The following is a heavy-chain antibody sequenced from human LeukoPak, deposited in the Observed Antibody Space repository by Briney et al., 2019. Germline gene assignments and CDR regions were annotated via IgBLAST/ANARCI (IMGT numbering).Heavy chain of an antibody. CDR1: GGSSGGYS. CDR3: CSSGHLYYYYYMDV. V-gene: IGHV4-34*01. D-gene: IGHD6-6*01. J-gene: IGHJ6*03. CDR2: INHSGST. Sequence: SETLSLTCAVYGGSSGGYSWSGIRHPPGKGLEGIGEINHSGSTNYNPSLKSRVTISVDTSKNQFSLKVSSVTAADTAVYYCCSSGHLYYYYYMDVWGKGTTVTVSS.